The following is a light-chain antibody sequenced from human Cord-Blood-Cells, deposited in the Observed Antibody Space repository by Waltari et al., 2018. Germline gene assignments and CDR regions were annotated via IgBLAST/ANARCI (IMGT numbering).Light chain of an antibody. CDR3: QQSYSTPLFT. J-gene: IGKJ3*01. Sequence: DIQMNQFPSSLSASVGDRVTITCRASQSISSYLNWYQQKPGKAPKLLIYAASSLQSGVPSRFSGSGSGTDFTLTISSLQPEDFATYYCQQSYSTPLFTFGPGTKVDIK. V-gene: IGKV1-39*01. CDR2: AAS. CDR1: QSISSY.